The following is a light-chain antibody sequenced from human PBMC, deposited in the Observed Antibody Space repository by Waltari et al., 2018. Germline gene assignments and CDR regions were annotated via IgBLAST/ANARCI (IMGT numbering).Light chain of an antibody. CDR2: GAS. CDR3: QRSDAYWAT. J-gene: IGKJ1*01. V-gene: IGKV1-5*03. CDR1: QRISNY. Sequence: CRASQRISNYLACYQQKPGKAPNHLIYGASTLKSGVPSRFSGSGSGTEFTLTINNLQPDDFATYYCQRSDAYWATFGQGTKVEIK.